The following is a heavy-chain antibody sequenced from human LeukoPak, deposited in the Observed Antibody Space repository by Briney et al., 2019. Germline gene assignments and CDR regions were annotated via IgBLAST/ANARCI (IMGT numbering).Heavy chain of an antibody. D-gene: IGHD3-10*01. Sequence: SETLSLTCAVYGGSFSGYYWSWIRQPPGKGLEWIGEINHSGSTNYNPSLKSRVTISVDTSENQFSLKLSSVTAADTAVYYCARLPLRITMVRGVISFDYWGQGTLVTVSS. CDR3: ARLPLRITMVRGVISFDY. CDR2: INHSGST. J-gene: IGHJ4*02. V-gene: IGHV4-34*01. CDR1: GGSFSGYY.